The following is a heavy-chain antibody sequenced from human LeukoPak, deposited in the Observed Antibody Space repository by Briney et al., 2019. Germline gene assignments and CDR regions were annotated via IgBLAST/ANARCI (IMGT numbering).Heavy chain of an antibody. CDR2: ISNDGSSS. J-gene: IGHJ4*02. D-gene: IGHD1-1*01. V-gene: IGHV3-74*01. CDR1: GFTFSNSW. Sequence: GGSLRLSCAASGFTFSNSWMHWVRQVPGKGLLWVSRISNDGSSSIYADSVKGRFTISRDNAKNTLYLQMNSLRAEDTAVYYCARMATAFDYWGQGTLVTVSS. CDR3: ARMATAFDY.